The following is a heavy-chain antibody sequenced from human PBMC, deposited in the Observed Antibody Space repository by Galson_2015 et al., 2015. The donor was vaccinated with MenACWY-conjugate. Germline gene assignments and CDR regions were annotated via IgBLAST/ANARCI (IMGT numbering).Heavy chain of an antibody. V-gene: IGHV3-15*01. CDR2: IKSKTDGGTT. CDR3: TTGTYYDILTGYQPRDAFEI. J-gene: IGHJ3*02. Sequence: SLRLSCAASGFTFSNAWMSWVRQAPGKGLEWVGRIKSKTDGGTTDYAAPVKGRFTISRDDSKNTLYLQMNSLRTEDTAVYYCTTGTYYDILTGYQPRDAFEIWGQGTMVTVSS. CDR1: GFTFSNAW. D-gene: IGHD3-9*01.